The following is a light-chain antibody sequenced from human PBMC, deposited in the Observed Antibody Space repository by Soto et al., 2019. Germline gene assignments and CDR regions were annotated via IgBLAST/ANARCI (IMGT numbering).Light chain of an antibody. CDR1: QSISSW. CDR2: AAS. J-gene: IGKJ1*01. Sequence: DIQMTQSPSTLSASVGYRVTITCRASQSISSWLAWYQQKPVKAPKLLIYAASSLESGVPSRFSGSGSATEFPPTISRLQPDDFATYYRQQYNTYWTFGQGTQVDIK. CDR3: QQYNTYWT. V-gene: IGKV1-5*01.